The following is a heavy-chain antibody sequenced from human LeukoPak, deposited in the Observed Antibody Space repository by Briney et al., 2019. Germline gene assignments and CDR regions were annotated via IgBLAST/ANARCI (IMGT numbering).Heavy chain of an antibody. Sequence: GGSLRLPCAASGLTFSSHWMHWVRQVPGKGLVWVSRISSDGSSTSYADSVKGRFTISRDNAKNTLYLQMNSLRAEDTAVYYCTTTMSSEPYYWGQGTLVTVSS. CDR3: TTTMSSEPYY. CDR1: GLTFSSHW. CDR2: ISSDGSST. J-gene: IGHJ4*02. D-gene: IGHD3-22*01. V-gene: IGHV3-74*01.